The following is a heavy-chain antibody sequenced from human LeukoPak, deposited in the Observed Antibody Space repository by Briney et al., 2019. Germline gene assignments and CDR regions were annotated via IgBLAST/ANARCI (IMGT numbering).Heavy chain of an antibody. CDR1: GGSLRSYY. CDR2: IYDTGNT. D-gene: IGHD2-2*02. Sequence: PSETLSLTCTVSGGSLRSYYWNWIRQSPGKGLEWIGYIYDTGNTNYNPSLKNRVTISVDTSKNHFSLKLTSVTPADTAVYYCAREISSTSCYTPPCYYYYGMDVWGQGTTVTVSS. V-gene: IGHV4-59*01. CDR3: AREISSTSCYTPPCYYYYGMDV. J-gene: IGHJ6*02.